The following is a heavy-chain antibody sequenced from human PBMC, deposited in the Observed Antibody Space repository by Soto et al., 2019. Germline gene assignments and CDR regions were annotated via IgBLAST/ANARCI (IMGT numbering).Heavy chain of an antibody. V-gene: IGHV4-59*08. CDR2: IYYSGST. Sequence: SETLSLTCTVSGGSISSYYWSWIRQPPGKGLEWIGYIYYSGSTNYNPSPKSRVTISVDTSKNQFSLKLSSVTAADTAVFFCVRTPEYSSSFYYYYMDVWGKGTTVTVSS. CDR1: GGSISSYY. CDR3: VRTPEYSSSFYYYYMDV. D-gene: IGHD6-13*01. J-gene: IGHJ6*03.